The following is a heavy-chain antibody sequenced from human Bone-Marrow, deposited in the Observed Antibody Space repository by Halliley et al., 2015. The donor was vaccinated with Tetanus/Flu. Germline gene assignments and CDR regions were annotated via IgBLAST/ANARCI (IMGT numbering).Heavy chain of an antibody. J-gene: IGHJ5*02. CDR1: GGSISGYH. V-gene: IGHV4-59*01. CDR2: IYYTGIT. Sequence: TLSLTCTVSGGSISGYHWGWIRQPPGRGLEWIGYIYYTGITDYSPSLKSRVTLSVHTSKNQFSLNLTSVTTADMAVYYCARRSSPLELFDPCGHGTLVTVSS. CDR3: ARRSSPLELFDP. D-gene: IGHD3-3*01.